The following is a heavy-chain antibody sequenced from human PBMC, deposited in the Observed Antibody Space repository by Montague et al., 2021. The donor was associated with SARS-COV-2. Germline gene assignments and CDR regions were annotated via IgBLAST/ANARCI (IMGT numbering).Heavy chain of an antibody. Sequence: SLRLSCAASGFTVSSNYMSWVRQAPGKGLEWVSVIYSGVSTYYADSVKGRFTISRDNSKNTLYLQMNSLRAEDTAVYYFSRGRVLLWFVELLGNFFMDVWGQENTVTVS. D-gene: IGHD3-10*01. CDR3: SRGRVLLWFVELLGNFFMDV. J-gene: IGHJ6*02. CDR1: GFTVSSNY. CDR2: IYSGVST. V-gene: IGHV3-66*01.